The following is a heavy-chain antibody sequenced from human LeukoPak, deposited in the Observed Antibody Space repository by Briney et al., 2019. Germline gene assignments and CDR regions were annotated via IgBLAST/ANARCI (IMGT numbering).Heavy chain of an antibody. D-gene: IGHD4-17*01. CDR3: ARDFAGDRDY. V-gene: IGHV3-74*01. J-gene: IGHJ4*02. CDR2: INPNGITT. CDR1: GFIFRNYW. Sequence: GGSLRLSCAASGFIFRNYWMHWVRQAPGKRLVWVARINPNGITTTYTDSVKGRFTISRDNAKNTLYLQMNSLRVEDTAVYYCARDFAGDRDYWGQGTLVTVSS.